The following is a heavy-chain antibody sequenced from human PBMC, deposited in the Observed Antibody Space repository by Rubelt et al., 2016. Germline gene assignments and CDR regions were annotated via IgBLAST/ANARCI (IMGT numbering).Heavy chain of an antibody. Sequence: EWVAVIWYDGGNKYYADSVKGRFTISRDNSKNTLYLQMNSLRAEDTAVYYCARALHDILTGYSSPGYYYYGMDVWGQGTTVTVSS. CDR2: IWYDGGNK. CDR3: ARALHDILTGYSSPGYYYYGMDV. D-gene: IGHD3-9*01. V-gene: IGHV3-33*01. J-gene: IGHJ6*02.